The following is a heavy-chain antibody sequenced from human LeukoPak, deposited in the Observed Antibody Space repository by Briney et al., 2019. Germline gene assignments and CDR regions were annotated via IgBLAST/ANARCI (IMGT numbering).Heavy chain of an antibody. CDR1: GYSFTSYW. CDR2: IDPSDSYT. Sequence: GASLKISCKGSGYSFTSYWISWVRQMPGKGLEWMGRIDPSDSYTNYSPSFQGHVTISADKSISTAYLQWSSLKASDTAMYYCARHIAVAGTGYYYYGMDVWGKGTTVTVSS. V-gene: IGHV5-10-1*01. D-gene: IGHD6-19*01. J-gene: IGHJ6*04. CDR3: ARHIAVAGTGYYYYGMDV.